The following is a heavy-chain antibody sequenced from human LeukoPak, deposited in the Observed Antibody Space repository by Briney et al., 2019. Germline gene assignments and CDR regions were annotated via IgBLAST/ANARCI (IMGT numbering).Heavy chain of an antibody. J-gene: IGHJ4*02. Sequence: ASVKVSCKASGYTFTTYYMHWVRQAPGQGLEWMGIINPSGGSTTYAQNFQGRVTMTRDTSTSAVYMEVSSLRSEDTAVYYCARGIVGATTNFDYWGQGTLVTVSS. CDR3: ARGIVGATTNFDY. V-gene: IGHV1-46*01. CDR1: GYTFTTYY. CDR2: INPSGGST. D-gene: IGHD1-26*01.